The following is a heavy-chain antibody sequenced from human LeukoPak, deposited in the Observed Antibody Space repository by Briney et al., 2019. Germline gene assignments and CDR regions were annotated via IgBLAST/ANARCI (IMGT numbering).Heavy chain of an antibody. CDR3: ATGSPTDYYYYYYMDV. CDR2: FDPEDGET. CDR1: GYTFTSYD. V-gene: IGHV1-24*01. Sequence: ASVKVSCKASGYTFTSYDINWVRQAPGKGLEWMGGFDPEDGETIYAQKFQGRVTMTEDTSTDTAYMELSSLRSEDTAVYYCATGSPTDYYYYYYMDVWGKGTTVTVSS. D-gene: IGHD6-13*01. J-gene: IGHJ6*03.